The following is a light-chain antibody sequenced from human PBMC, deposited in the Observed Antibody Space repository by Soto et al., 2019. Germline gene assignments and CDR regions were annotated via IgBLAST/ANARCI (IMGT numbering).Light chain of an antibody. CDR3: SSYAASSTYV. J-gene: IGLJ1*01. Sequence: QSVLTQPPSASGSPGQSVTISCTGTSSDVGGYDYVSWYQQHPGKAPKLMIYEVSKRPSGVPDRFSGSKSGNTASLTVSGLQAEDEADYYCSSYAASSTYVFGTGTKVTGL. V-gene: IGLV2-8*01. CDR2: EVS. CDR1: SSDVGGYDY.